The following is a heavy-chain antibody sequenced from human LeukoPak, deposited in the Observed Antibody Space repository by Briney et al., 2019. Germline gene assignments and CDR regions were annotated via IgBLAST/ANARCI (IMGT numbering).Heavy chain of an antibody. V-gene: IGHV1-8*03. CDR2: MNPNSGDT. CDR1: GYTFTSYD. J-gene: IGHJ3*02. Sequence: ASVKVSCKASGYTFTSYDINWVRQATGQGLEWMGWMNPNSGDTGYVQKFQGRVAITRNTSISTAYMELSSLRSEDTAVYYCARYPKYYYDSSDAFDIWGQGTMVTVSS. CDR3: ARYPKYYYDSSDAFDI. D-gene: IGHD3-22*01.